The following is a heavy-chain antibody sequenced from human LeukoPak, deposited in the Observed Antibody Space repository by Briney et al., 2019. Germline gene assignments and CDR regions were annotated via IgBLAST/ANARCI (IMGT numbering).Heavy chain of an antibody. V-gene: IGHV3-74*01. CDR2: INSDGSST. Sequence: PGGSLRLSCAASGFTFGSYWMHWVRQAPGKGLVWVSRINSDGSSTNYADSVKGRFTISRDNAKNTLYLQMNSLRAEDTAVYYCARVWYSSTWCIDHWGQGTLVTVSS. CDR1: GFTFGSYW. D-gene: IGHD6-13*01. CDR3: ARVWYSSTWCIDH. J-gene: IGHJ4*02.